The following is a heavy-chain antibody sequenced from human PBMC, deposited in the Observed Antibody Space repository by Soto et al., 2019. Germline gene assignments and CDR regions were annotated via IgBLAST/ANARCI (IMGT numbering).Heavy chain of an antibody. V-gene: IGHV4-34*01. CDR3: ARGRPRYSGSSMGTFFDY. D-gene: IGHD6-6*01. CDR1: ADSFSGYY. Sequence: SETLSLTCVVYADSFSGYYWSWIRQPQGKGLGWIGEINHSGSTNYNPSHKSRVTISIDPSKNQFSLKLRAVPAADTAVYYCARGRPRYSGSSMGTFFDYLGQGTLVNVSS. J-gene: IGHJ4*02. CDR2: INHSGST.